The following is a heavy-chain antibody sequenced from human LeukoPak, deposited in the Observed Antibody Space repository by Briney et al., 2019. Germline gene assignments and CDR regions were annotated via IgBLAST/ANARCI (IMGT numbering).Heavy chain of an antibody. CDR3: ARFGGSSWYDYYYYYMDV. CDR2: IIHSGST. Sequence: SETVSLTCAVYGGSFSGYYWSWIRQPPGKGLEWIGEIIHSGSTNYNPSLKSRVTISVDTSKNQFSLKLSSVTAADTAVYYCARFGGSSWYDYYYYYMDVWGKGTTVTVSS. V-gene: IGHV4-34*12. CDR1: GGSFSGYY. D-gene: IGHD6-13*01. J-gene: IGHJ6*03.